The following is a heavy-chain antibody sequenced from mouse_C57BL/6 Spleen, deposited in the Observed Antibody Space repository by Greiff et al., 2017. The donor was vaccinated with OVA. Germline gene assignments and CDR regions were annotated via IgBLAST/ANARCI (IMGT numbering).Heavy chain of an antibody. CDR1: GYTFTSYT. D-gene: IGHD1-1*01. Sequence: VQLQQSGAELARPGASVKMSCKASGYTFTSYTMHWVNQRPGQGLEWIGYINPSSGYTKYNQKFKDKATLTADKSSSTAYMQLSSLTSEDSAVYYCARNGSPAWFAYWGQGTLVTVSA. CDR3: ARNGSPAWFAY. CDR2: INPSSGYT. V-gene: IGHV1-4*01. J-gene: IGHJ3*01.